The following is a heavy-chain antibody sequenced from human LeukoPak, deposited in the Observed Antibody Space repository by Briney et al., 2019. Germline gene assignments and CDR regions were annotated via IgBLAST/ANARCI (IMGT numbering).Heavy chain of an antibody. Sequence: SETLSLTCTVSGGSISSYYWSWIRQPPGKGLEWIGYIYYSGSTNYNPSLKSRVTISVDTSKNQFSLKLSSVTAADTAVYYCARGSYYDYVWGSYPQRAEYFQHWGQGTLVTVSS. CDR1: GGSISSYY. V-gene: IGHV4-59*12. D-gene: IGHD3-16*02. CDR2: IYYSGST. CDR3: ARGSYYDYVWGSYPQRAEYFQH. J-gene: IGHJ1*01.